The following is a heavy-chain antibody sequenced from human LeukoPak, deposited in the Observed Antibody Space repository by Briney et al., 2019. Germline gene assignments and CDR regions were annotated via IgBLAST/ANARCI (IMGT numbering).Heavy chain of an antibody. CDR1: GFTFSDYA. V-gene: IGHV3-23*01. J-gene: IGHJ4*02. D-gene: IGHD3-22*01. CDR3: AKDLTYYYDTSGYSGY. CDR2: ISDSGGST. Sequence: GGSLRLSCAASGFTFSDYAVSWVRQAPGKGLEWVSAISDSGGSTYYADSVKGRFTMSRDNSKNTLYLQMNSLRAEDTAVYYCAKDLTYYYDTSGYSGYWGQGTLVTVSS.